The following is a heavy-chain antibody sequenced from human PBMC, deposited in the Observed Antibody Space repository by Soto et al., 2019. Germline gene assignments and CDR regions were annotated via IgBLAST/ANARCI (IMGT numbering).Heavy chain of an antibody. CDR3: ARDPMMPAADCTQTYYYYGMDT. J-gene: IGHJ6*02. V-gene: IGHV1-69*13. CDR2: IIPIFGTA. D-gene: IGHD2-2*01. Sequence: SVKVSCKASGGTFSSYAISWVRQAPGQGLEWMGGIIPIFGTANYAQKFQGRVTITADESTSTAYMELGSLRSEDTAVYYCARDPMMPAADCTQTYYYYGMDTQGQGTTVTVAS. CDR1: GGTFSSYA.